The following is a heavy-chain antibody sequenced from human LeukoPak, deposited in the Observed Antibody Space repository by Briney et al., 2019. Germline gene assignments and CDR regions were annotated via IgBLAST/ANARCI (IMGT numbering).Heavy chain of an antibody. CDR1: GGSISSYY. D-gene: IGHD3-3*01. J-gene: IGHJ5*02. CDR3: ARGRPGGGVWSGYYRWDNWFDP. CDR2: IYTSGST. V-gene: IGHV4-4*07. Sequence: PSETLSLTCTVSGGSISSYYWSWIRQPAGKGLEWIGRIYTSGSTNYNPSLKSRVTMSVDTSKNQFSLKLSSVTAADTAVYYCARGRPGGGVWSGYYRWDNWFDPWGQGTLVTVSS.